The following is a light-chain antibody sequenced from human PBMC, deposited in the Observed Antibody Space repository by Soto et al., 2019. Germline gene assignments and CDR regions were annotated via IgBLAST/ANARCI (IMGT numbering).Light chain of an antibody. CDR1: QDVSSN. CDR3: QQYIRWPLT. CDR2: GAS. V-gene: IGKV3-15*01. Sequence: EMVVTQSPATLSVSPGERATLSCRASQDVSSNLAWYQQKPGQAPSLLVYGASTRATGTPASFTGSGSGTEFTLTVSSLQSEDYAVYFCQQYIRWPLTFGAGTKVEI. J-gene: IGKJ4*01.